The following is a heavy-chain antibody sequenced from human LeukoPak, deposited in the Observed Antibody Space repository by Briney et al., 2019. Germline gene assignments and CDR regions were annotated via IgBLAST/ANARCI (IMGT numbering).Heavy chain of an antibody. J-gene: IGHJ3*02. CDR2: IYHSGST. Sequence: SETLSLTCAVSGGSISSGGYSWSWIRQPPGKGLEWIGYIYHSGSTYYNPSLKSRVTISVDRSKNQFSLKLSSVTAADTAVYYCARGATTPYDAFDIWGQGTMVTVSS. V-gene: IGHV4-30-2*01. CDR1: GGSISSGGYS. CDR3: ARGATTPYDAFDI. D-gene: IGHD5-12*01.